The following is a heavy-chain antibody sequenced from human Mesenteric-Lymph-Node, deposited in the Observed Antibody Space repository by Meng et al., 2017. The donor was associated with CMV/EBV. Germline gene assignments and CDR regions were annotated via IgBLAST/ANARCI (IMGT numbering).Heavy chain of an antibody. CDR2: MNPNSGNT. J-gene: IGHJ4*02. CDR1: GYTFTSYD. D-gene: IGHD3-3*01. CDR3: ARGPYYDFWSGYYFEDY. V-gene: IGHV1-8*01. Sequence: ASVKVSCKASGYTFTSYDINWVRQATGQGLEWMGWMNPNSGNTGYAQKLQGRVTMTRNTSISTAYRELSSLRSEDTAVYYCARGPYYDFWSGYYFEDYWGQGTLVTVSS.